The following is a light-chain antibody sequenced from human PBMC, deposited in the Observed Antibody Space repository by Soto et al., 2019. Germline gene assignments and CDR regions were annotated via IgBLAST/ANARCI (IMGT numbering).Light chain of an antibody. CDR3: QKYNSAPLT. CDR1: QSIRVY. CDR2: AAS. V-gene: IGKV1-27*01. Sequence: DIQMTQSPSSLSASVGDRVTITPRASQSIRVYLNWYQQKPGKAPMLLMYAASILQTGVPSRFSGSGSGTDFTLTISSLQPEDVAAYYCQKYNSAPLTFGGGTKVDIK. J-gene: IGKJ4*01.